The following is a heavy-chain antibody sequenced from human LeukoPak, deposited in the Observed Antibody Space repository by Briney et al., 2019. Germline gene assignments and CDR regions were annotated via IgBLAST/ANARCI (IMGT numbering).Heavy chain of an antibody. D-gene: IGHD2-15*01. CDR2: ISGNSGST. CDR3: ASTPVVVVAAGVNFDY. CDR1: GFTFSNHA. J-gene: IGHJ4*02. V-gene: IGHV3-23*01. Sequence: PGGSLRLSCAASGFTFSNHAMSWVRQAPGKGLEWVSGISGNSGSTYYADSAKGRFTISRDNSKNTLYLQMNSLRAEDTAVYYCASTPVVVVAAGVNFDYWGQGTLVTVSS.